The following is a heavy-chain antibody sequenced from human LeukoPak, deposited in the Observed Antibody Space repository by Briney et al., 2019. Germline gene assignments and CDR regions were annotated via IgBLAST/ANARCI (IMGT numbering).Heavy chain of an antibody. CDR2: INPHSGGT. CDR3: SRTWSLIAARRWVNWFDL. CDR1: GYTFTGYY. V-gene: IGHV1-2*02. J-gene: IGHJ5*02. D-gene: IGHD6-6*01. Sequence: ASVKVSCKASGYTFTGYYMHLVRQAPGQGLEWMGWINPHSGGTNYAQKFQGRVTMTRDTSISTAYMDLSRLRFDDKAVYYCSRTWSLIAARRWVNWFDLGGQGNLVTVSS.